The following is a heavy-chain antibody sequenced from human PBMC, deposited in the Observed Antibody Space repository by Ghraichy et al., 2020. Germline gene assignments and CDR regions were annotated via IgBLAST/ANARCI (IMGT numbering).Heavy chain of an antibody. CDR2: ITAYNGNT. CDR1: GYTFASYA. J-gene: IGHJ5*02. D-gene: IGHD6-25*01. V-gene: IGHV1-18*01. CDR3: ARAPPGQAANWFDP. Sequence: ASVKVSCKASGYTFASYAISWVRQAPGQGLEWMGWITAYNGNTNYAQKFQGRVTVTTDTSTSTAYMEVRSLRSDDTAVYYCARAPPGQAANWFDPWGQGTLVTVSS.